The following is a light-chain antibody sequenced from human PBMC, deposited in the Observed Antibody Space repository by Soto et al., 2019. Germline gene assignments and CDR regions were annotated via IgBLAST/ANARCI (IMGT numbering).Light chain of an antibody. Sequence: EIVLTQSPGTLSLSPGERATLSCRASQSVSSSYLAWYQQKPGQAPRLLIYGASSRATGIPDRFSGSGSGTGFTFTISIMEPEDFAVYYFQQYGSSSFTFGPGTKVDIK. V-gene: IGKV3-20*01. J-gene: IGKJ3*01. CDR2: GAS. CDR1: QSVSSSY. CDR3: QQYGSSSFT.